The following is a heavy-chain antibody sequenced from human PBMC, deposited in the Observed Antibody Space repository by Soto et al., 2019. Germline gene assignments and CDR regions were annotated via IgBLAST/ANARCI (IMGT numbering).Heavy chain of an antibody. CDR1: GYTFTGYN. J-gene: IGHJ4*02. CDR2: INPNSGGT. CDR3: ARDGEYYYGSGSYAF. D-gene: IGHD3-10*01. V-gene: IGHV1-2*04. Sequence: QVQLVQSGAEVKKPGASVKVSCKASGYTFTGYNMHWVRQAPGQGLEWMGWINPNSGGTNYAQKFQGWVTMTRDTSISTAYMELSRLRSDDTAVYYCARDGEYYYGSGSYAFWGQGTLVTVSS.